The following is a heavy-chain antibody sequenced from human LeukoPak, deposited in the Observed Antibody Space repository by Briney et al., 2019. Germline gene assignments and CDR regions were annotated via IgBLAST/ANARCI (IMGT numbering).Heavy chain of an antibody. V-gene: IGHV3-7*03. CDR3: ARGSGYNYGFPDY. D-gene: IGHD5-18*01. Sequence: GGSLRLSCAASGFSFSSYWMSWVRQAPGKGLEWVANIKQDGSQKYYVDSVKGRFTISRDNSKNTLYLQMNSLRAEDTAVYYCARGSGYNYGFPDYWGQGTLVTVSS. CDR1: GFSFSSYW. CDR2: IKQDGSQK. J-gene: IGHJ4*02.